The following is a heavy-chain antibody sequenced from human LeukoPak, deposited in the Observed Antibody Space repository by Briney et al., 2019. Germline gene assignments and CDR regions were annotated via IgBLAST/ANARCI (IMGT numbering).Heavy chain of an antibody. D-gene: IGHD3-16*01. V-gene: IGHV3-23*01. CDR2: ISGSGGST. CDR3: AKDLGGYFDY. J-gene: IGHJ4*02. CDR1: GFTFSSYA. Sequence: GGSLRLSCAASGFTFSSYAMGWVRQAPGKGLEWVSAISGSGGSTYYADSVKGRFTISRGNSKNTLYLQMNSLRAEDTAVYYCAKDLGGYFDYWGQGTLVTVSS.